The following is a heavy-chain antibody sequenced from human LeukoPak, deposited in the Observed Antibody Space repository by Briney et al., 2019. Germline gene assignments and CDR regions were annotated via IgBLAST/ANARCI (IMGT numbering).Heavy chain of an antibody. J-gene: IGHJ4*02. D-gene: IGHD6-6*01. V-gene: IGHV1-2*02. CDR3: ARDRHSSSSLDY. CDR2: INPNSGDT. Sequence: ASVKVSCKTSGYTFTAYYMHWVRQAPGQGLEWMGWINPNSGDTNYAQNFQGRVTLTRDTYISTAYLELTNLRSDDTAVYYCARDRHSSSSLDYWGQGTLVTVSS. CDR1: GYTFTAYY.